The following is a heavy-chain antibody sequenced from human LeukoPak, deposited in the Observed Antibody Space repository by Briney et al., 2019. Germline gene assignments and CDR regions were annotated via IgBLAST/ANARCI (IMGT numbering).Heavy chain of an antibody. Sequence: SETLSLTCAVYGGSFSGYYWSWIRQPPGKGLEWIGEINHSGSTNYNPSLKSRVTISVDTSKNQFSLKLNSVTAADTAKYYCARVNYLDYYYSIDVWGRGTTVTVSS. CDR2: INHSGST. J-gene: IGHJ6*02. D-gene: IGHD1-7*01. CDR3: ARVNYLDYYYSIDV. V-gene: IGHV4-34*01. CDR1: GGSFSGYY.